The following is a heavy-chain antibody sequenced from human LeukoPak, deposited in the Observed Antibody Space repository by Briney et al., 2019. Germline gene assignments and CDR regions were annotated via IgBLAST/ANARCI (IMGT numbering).Heavy chain of an antibody. CDR3: ARESLPYCGGDCHIDY. D-gene: IGHD2-21*02. V-gene: IGHV3-64*01. CDR2: ISSNEGST. Sequence: GGSLRLSCAASGFTFSSYWMHWVRQAPGKGLEYVSAISSNEGSTYYANSVKGRFTISRDNSKNTLYLQMGSLRAEDMAVYYCARESLPYCGGDCHIDYWGQGTLVTVSS. J-gene: IGHJ4*02. CDR1: GFTFSSYW.